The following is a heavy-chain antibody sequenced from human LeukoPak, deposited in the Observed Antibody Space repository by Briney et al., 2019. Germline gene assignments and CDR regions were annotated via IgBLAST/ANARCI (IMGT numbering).Heavy chain of an antibody. Sequence: SETLSLTCAVSGGSISTYYWSWIRQPPGKGLEWLGYIYYSGSTNYKPSLKSRVSISVDTAKNQFSLKLSSVTAADTAVYYCARQRGSYGGYDHDAFNIWGQGTMVTVSS. D-gene: IGHD5-12*01. CDR3: ARQRGSYGGYDHDAFNI. CDR1: GGSISTYY. J-gene: IGHJ3*02. V-gene: IGHV4-59*08. CDR2: IYYSGST.